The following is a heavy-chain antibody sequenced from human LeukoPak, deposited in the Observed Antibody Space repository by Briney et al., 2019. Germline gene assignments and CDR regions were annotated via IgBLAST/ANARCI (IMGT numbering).Heavy chain of an antibody. Sequence: PGGSLRLSCAASGFTVSSNYMSWVRQAPGKGLEWVSVIYSGGSTNYADSVKGRFTISRDNSKNTLYLQMNSLRAEDTAVYYCARTYYCDSSDYYGLDYWGQGTLVTVSS. V-gene: IGHV3-53*01. J-gene: IGHJ4*02. CDR1: GFTVSSNY. CDR3: ARTYYCDSSDYYGLDY. CDR2: IYSGGST. D-gene: IGHD3-22*01.